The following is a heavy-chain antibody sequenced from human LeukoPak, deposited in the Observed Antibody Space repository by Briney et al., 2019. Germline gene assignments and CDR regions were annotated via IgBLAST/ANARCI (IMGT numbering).Heavy chain of an antibody. CDR2: ISGSGGST. J-gene: IGHJ4*02. CDR1: GFTVISYG. D-gene: IGHD5-24*01. Sequence: PGGSLRLSCAASGFTVISYGMSWVRQAPGKGLEWVSAISGSGGSTYYADSVKGRFTISRDNSKNTLYLQMNSLRAEDTAVYYCARVRRDGYSYYFDYWGQGTLVTVSS. V-gene: IGHV3-23*01. CDR3: ARVRRDGYSYYFDY.